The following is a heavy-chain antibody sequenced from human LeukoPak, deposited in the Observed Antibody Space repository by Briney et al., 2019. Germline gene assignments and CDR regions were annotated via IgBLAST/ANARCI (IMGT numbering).Heavy chain of an antibody. CDR1: GGSISSGGYS. CDR2: IYHSGST. J-gene: IGHJ4*02. Sequence: SETLSLTCAVSGGSISSGGYSWSWLRQPPGKGLEWIGYIYHSGSTYYNPSLKSRVTISVDRSKNQFSLKLSSVTAADTAVYYCARVYGSEVDYWGQGTLVTVSS. V-gene: IGHV4-30-2*01. D-gene: IGHD3-10*01. CDR3: ARVYGSEVDY.